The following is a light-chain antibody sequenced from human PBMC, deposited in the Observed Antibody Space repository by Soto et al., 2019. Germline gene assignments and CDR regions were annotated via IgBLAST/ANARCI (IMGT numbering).Light chain of an antibody. CDR1: QGISSY. J-gene: IGKJ1*01. CDR3: LQDYNYPWT. CDR2: AAS. Sequence: RSLLSASTGDRVTISCRMSQGISSYLAWYQQKLGKAPKLLIYAASSLQSGVPSRFSGSGSGTDFTLTISSLQPEDFATYYCLQDYNYPWTFGQGTKVDIK. V-gene: IGKV1D-8*02.